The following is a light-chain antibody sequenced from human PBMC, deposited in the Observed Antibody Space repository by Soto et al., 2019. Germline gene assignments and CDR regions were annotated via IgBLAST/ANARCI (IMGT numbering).Light chain of an antibody. Sequence: DLQMTQSPSSLSASVGDRVTITCQASRDISVYLNWYQQKPGKPPKLLVYDASNLQTGVPSRFSGSGSGTHFTFSISSLQPEDFATYYCQQYDNLPPYTFGQGTKLEIK. V-gene: IGKV1-33*01. CDR3: QQYDNLPPYT. CDR1: RDISVY. CDR2: DAS. J-gene: IGKJ2*01.